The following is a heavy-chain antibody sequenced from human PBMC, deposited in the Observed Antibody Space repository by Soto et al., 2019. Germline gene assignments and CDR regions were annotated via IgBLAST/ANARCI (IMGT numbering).Heavy chain of an antibody. V-gene: IGHV3-33*01. D-gene: IGHD3-16*01. CDR2: IWHDGGNK. CDR1: GFTFSSYG. Sequence: GGSLRLSCAASGFTFSSYGMHWIRQAPGKGLEWVAFIWHDGGNKFYAESVKGRFTISRDNSKNTLYLQMTSLSAEDTAMYYCARDGDVNTGFGKDYWGQGTLVTVSS. J-gene: IGHJ4*02. CDR3: ARDGDVNTGFGKDY.